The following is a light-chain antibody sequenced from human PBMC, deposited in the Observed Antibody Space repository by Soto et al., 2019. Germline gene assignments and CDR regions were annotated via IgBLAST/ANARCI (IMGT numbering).Light chain of an antibody. V-gene: IGKV1-39*01. Sequence: DIQLIQSPSFLSVYVGDRDTVSCRASQSISSYLNWYQQKPGKAPKLLIYAASSLQSVVPSRFSGSVAVTDCNLTISSLQPEDFATYFLQQSYRTPRTVSQGTKVDIK. J-gene: IGKJ1*01. CDR1: QSISSY. CDR2: AAS. CDR3: QQSYRTPRT.